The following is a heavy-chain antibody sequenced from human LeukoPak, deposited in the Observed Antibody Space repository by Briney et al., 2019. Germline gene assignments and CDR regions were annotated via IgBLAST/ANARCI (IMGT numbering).Heavy chain of an antibody. Sequence: ASVKVSCKASGYTFTSYAMNWVRQAPGQGLEWMGWINTNTGNPTYAQGFTGRFVFSLDTSVSTAYLQISSLKAEDTAVYYCARGNRCSGGSCYFFVYWGQGTLVTVSS. D-gene: IGHD2-15*01. CDR3: ARGNRCSGGSCYFFVY. CDR2: INTNTGNP. V-gene: IGHV7-4-1*02. CDR1: GYTFTSYA. J-gene: IGHJ4*02.